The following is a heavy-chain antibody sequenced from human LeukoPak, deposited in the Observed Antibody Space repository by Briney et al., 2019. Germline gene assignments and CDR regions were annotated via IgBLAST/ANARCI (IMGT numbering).Heavy chain of an antibody. V-gene: IGHV1-2*02. CDR3: ARATGGYYDYFDY. Sequence: GASVKVSCKASGYTFTSDGVSWVRQAPGQGLEWMGWINPNSGGTNYAQKFQGRVTMTRDTSTSTAYLELSRLRSDDTAVYYCARATGGYYDYFDYWGQGTLVTVSS. D-gene: IGHD3-22*01. CDR1: GYTFTSDG. J-gene: IGHJ4*02. CDR2: INPNSGGT.